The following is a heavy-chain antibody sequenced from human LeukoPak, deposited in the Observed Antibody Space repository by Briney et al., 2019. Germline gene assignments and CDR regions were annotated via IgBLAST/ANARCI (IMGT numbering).Heavy chain of an antibody. J-gene: IGHJ6*02. CDR1: GFPFSSYV. CDR2: ISSSGSTM. Sequence: GGSLRLSCAASGFPFSSYVMNWVRQAPGKGLEWVSYISSSGSTMYYADSVKGRFTISKDNAKNSLYLQMNSLRAEDTAVYYCARADILTGYYVYYYYYGMDVWGQGTTVTVSS. CDR3: ARADILTGYYVYYYYYGMDV. D-gene: IGHD3-9*01. V-gene: IGHV3-48*03.